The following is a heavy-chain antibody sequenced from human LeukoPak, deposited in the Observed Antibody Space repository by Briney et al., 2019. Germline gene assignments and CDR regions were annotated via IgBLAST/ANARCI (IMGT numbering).Heavy chain of an antibody. CDR2: INPSGTST. J-gene: IGHJ4*02. V-gene: IGHV1-46*01. CDR3: ARQKVAALDY. Sequence: ASVKVSCKASRYTFTSYSLHWVRQAPGRGLEWMGIINPSGTSTDYAQKFQGRVSLTRDTSTSTVYMELSNLRSEDTAVYYCARQKVAALDYWGQGTLVTVSS. CDR1: RYTFTSYS. D-gene: IGHD2-15*01.